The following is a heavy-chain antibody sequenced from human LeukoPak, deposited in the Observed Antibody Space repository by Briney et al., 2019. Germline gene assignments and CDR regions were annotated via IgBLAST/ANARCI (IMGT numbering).Heavy chain of an antibody. D-gene: IGHD6-19*01. CDR2: INPSGGST. V-gene: IGHV1-46*01. CDR1: GYTFTSYY. Sequence: ASVKVSCKASGYTFTSYYMHWVRQAPGQGLEWMGIINPSGGSTSYAQKFQGRVTMTRDTSTSTVYMELSSLRSEDTAVYYCARDRLARGSYYYYYMDVWGKGTTVTISS. CDR3: ARDRLARGSYYYYYMDV. J-gene: IGHJ6*03.